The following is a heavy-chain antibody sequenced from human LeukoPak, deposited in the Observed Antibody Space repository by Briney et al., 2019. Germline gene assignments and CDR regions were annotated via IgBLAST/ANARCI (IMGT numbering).Heavy chain of an antibody. V-gene: IGHV4-4*07. CDR3: ARDSPYDTQDY. J-gene: IGHJ4*02. CDR1: SGSINNYY. Sequence: PSETLSLTCTVSSGSINNYYWSWIRQPAGKGLEWIGRIYPSGSTNYNPSLKSRVTISIDTSKNQFSLKLSSVTPADTAVYYCARDSPYDTQDYWGQGTLVTVSS. CDR2: IYPSGST. D-gene: IGHD3-9*01.